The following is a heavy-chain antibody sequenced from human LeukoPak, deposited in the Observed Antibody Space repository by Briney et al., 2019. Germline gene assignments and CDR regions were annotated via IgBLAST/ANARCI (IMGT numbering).Heavy chain of an antibody. V-gene: IGHV3-30-3*01. CDR3: ARGDGYKNFDS. CDR2: MSYDGSNK. J-gene: IGHJ4*02. D-gene: IGHD5-24*01. CDR1: GFTVTGYS. Sequence: GRSLRLSCVVSGFTVTGYSMHWVRQAPGKGLEWVAVMSYDGSNKYHADSVKGRFTISRDTSKNTLFLQMNSLRDDDTALYFCARGDGYKNFDSWGQGTLVTVSS.